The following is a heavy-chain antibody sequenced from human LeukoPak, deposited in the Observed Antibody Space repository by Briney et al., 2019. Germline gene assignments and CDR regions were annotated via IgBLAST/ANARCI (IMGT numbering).Heavy chain of an antibody. CDR3: TTHIRITMIVGPLRAFDI. J-gene: IGHJ3*02. D-gene: IGHD3-22*01. V-gene: IGHV3-15*01. CDR1: GFTFSDYY. Sequence: GGSLRLSCAASGFTFSDYYVSWVRQAPGKGLEWVGRIKSKTDGGTTDYAVPVKGRFTISRDDSKNTLYLQMNSLKTEDTAVYYCTTHIRITMIVGPLRAFDIWGQGTMVTVSS. CDR2: IKSKTDGGTT.